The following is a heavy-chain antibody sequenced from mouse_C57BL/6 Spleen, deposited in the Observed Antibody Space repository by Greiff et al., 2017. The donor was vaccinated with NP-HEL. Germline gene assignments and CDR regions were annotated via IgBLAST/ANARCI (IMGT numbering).Heavy chain of an antibody. CDR1: GYTFTSYW. CDR2: INPSNGGT. J-gene: IGHJ2*01. Sequence: VQLQQPGPELVKPGASVKLSCKASGYTFTSYWMPWVKQRPGQGLEWIGNINPSNGGTNYNEKFKSKATLTVDKSSSTAYMQLSILTSEDSAVYYGATDYYGQYYFDYWGQGTTLTVSS. CDR3: ATDYYGQYYFDY. V-gene: IGHV1-53*01. D-gene: IGHD1-2*01.